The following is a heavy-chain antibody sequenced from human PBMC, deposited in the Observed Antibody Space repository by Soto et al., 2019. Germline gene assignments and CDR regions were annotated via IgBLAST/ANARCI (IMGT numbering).Heavy chain of an antibody. Sequence: ASVKVSCKASGGTFSSYAISWVRQAPGQGLEWMGIINPSGGSTSYAQKFQGRVTMTRDTSTSTVYMELSSLRSEDTAVYYCARISSGYRPRVHDAFDIWGQGKMVTVSS. CDR2: INPSGGST. CDR3: ARISSGYRPRVHDAFDI. CDR1: GGTFSSYA. D-gene: IGHD3-22*01. V-gene: IGHV1-46*01. J-gene: IGHJ3*02.